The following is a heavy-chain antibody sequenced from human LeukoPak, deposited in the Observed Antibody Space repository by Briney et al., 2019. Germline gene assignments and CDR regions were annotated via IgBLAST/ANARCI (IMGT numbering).Heavy chain of an antibody. D-gene: IGHD1-26*01. CDR3: AREWDSKKKGIDY. J-gene: IGHJ4*02. CDR1: GFTFSSYG. CDR2: IWYDGSNK. V-gene: IGHV3-33*01. Sequence: PGGSLRLSCAASGFTFSSYGMHWVRQAPGKGLEWVAVIWYDGSNKYYAASVKGRFTISRDNSKNTLYLQMNSLRAEDTAVYYCAREWDSKKKGIDYWGQGTLVTVSS.